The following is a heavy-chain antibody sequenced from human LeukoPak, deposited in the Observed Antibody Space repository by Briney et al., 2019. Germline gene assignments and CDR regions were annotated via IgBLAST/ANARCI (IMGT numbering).Heavy chain of an antibody. V-gene: IGHV3-30-3*01. CDR1: GFTFSSYA. J-gene: IGHJ6*03. Sequence: PGRSLRLSCAASGFTFSSYAMHWVRQAPGKGLEWVAVISYDGSNKYYADSVKGRFTISRDNSKNTLYLQMNSLRAEDTAVYYCARGGKRIAVAGTGPYYYMDVWGKGTTVTVSS. CDR3: ARGGKRIAVAGTGPYYYMDV. D-gene: IGHD6-19*01. CDR2: ISYDGSNK.